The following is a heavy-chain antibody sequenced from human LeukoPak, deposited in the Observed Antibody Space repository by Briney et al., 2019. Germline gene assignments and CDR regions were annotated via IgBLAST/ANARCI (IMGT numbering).Heavy chain of an antibody. CDR3: ARRDIVATIST. D-gene: IGHD5-12*01. J-gene: IGHJ4*02. CDR1: GGSFSGYY. CDR2: IYYSGTT. V-gene: IGHV4-34*01. Sequence: PSETLSLTCAVYGGSFSGYYWSWIRQPPGKGLEWIGSIYYSGTTFYNPSLKSRVTISVDTSKGQFSLNLSSVTAADTAVYYCARRDIVATISTWGQGTLVTLSS.